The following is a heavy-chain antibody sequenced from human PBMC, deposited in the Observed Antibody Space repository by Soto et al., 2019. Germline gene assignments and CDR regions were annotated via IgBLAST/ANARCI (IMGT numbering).Heavy chain of an antibody. V-gene: IGHV3-11*01. CDR2: ISSSGDTM. CDR3: ARGSRYFDY. Sequence: GGSLRLSCAASGFTFSDFYMSWIRLAPGKGLEWISYISSSGDTMHYADSVKGRFSISRDNAKNSLYLQMNSLRADDTAVYYCARGSRYFDYWGQGTLVTVSS. CDR1: GFTFSDFY. J-gene: IGHJ4*02.